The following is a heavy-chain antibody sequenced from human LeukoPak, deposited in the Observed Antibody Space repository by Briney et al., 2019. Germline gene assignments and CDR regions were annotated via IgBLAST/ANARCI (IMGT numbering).Heavy chain of an antibody. J-gene: IGHJ4*02. CDR1: GFTFSSYW. CDR3: ARDLASVTAFEYYFDY. CDR2: IKQDGSER. V-gene: IGHV3-7*01. D-gene: IGHD3-3*01. Sequence: GGSLRLSCAVSGFTFSSYWMTWVRQAPGKGLEWVANIKQDGSERSYVDSVKGRFAISRDNAKNSLYLQMNSLRAEDTAVYYCARDLASVTAFEYYFDYWGQGTLVTVSS.